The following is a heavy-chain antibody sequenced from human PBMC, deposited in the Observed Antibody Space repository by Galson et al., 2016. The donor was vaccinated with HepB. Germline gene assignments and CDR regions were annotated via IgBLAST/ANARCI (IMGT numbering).Heavy chain of an antibody. CDR3: VRGRVNDFWSGYTERATHYFDS. V-gene: IGHV3-64D*06. J-gene: IGHJ4*02. Sequence: SLRLSCVASGFPFSSYAMYWVRQAPGKGLEFVSAITIYGGRTHYADSVKGRFTISRDDSKNTLNLQMSRLRTEDTAVYYCVRGRVNDFWSGYTERATHYFDSWGQGNLVTVSS. CDR2: ITIYGGRT. D-gene: IGHD3-3*01. CDR1: GFPFSSYA.